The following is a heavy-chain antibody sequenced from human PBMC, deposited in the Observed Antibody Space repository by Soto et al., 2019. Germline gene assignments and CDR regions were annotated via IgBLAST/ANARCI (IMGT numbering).Heavy chain of an antibody. J-gene: IGHJ4*02. CDR2: INHSGST. CDR3: ARGPFRFYYDSSGYYHYFDY. Sequence: QVQLQQWGAGLLKPSETLSLTCAVYGGSFSGYYWSWIRQPPGKGLEWIGEINHSGSTNYNPSLKSRVTISVDTSKHQFSLKLSSVTAADTAVYYCARGPFRFYYDSSGYYHYFDYWGQGTLVTVSS. V-gene: IGHV4-34*01. D-gene: IGHD3-22*01. CDR1: GGSFSGYY.